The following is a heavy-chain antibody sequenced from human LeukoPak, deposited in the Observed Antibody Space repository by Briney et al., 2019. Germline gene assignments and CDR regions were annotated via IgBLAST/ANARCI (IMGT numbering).Heavy chain of an antibody. D-gene: IGHD2-2*02. V-gene: IGHV4-30-2*01. CDR2: IYHSGNT. CDR3: ASGVIGYCSSTSCYTVGMDV. J-gene: IGHJ6*02. CDR1: GGSISSGGYS. Sequence: SETLSLTCAVSGGSISSGGYSWSWIPQPPGKGLEWIGCIYHSGNTYYNPSLKSRVTTSVDRSKNQFSLKLSSVTAPDTAVYYCASGVIGYCSSTSCYTVGMDVWGQGTTVTVSS.